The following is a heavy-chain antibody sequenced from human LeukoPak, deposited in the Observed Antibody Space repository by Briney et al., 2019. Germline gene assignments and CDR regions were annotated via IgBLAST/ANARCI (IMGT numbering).Heavy chain of an antibody. J-gene: IGHJ4*02. V-gene: IGHV1-18*01. D-gene: IGHD1-1*01. CDR1: GGTFSSYA. Sequence: VASVKVSCKASGGTFSSYAISWVRQAPGQELEWMGWISAYNGNTNYAQKLQGRVTMTTDTSTSTAYMELRSLRSDDTAVYYCARGPKLNSFDYWGQGTLVTVSS. CDR2: ISAYNGNT. CDR3: ARGPKLNSFDY.